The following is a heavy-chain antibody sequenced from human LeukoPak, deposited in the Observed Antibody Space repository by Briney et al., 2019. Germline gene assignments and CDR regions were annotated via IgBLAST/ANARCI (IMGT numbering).Heavy chain of an antibody. D-gene: IGHD3-9*01. CDR1: GGSISSSNW. CDR2: IYHSGNT. CDR3: ATYDILTTYGGGTTY. Sequence: SGTLSLTCAVSGGSISSSNWWNWVRQPPGKGLGWIGEIYHSGNTNYNPSLKSRVTISLDKSKNQFSLKLTSVTAADTAVYYCATYDILTTYGGGTTYWGQGTLVTVSS. J-gene: IGHJ4*02. V-gene: IGHV4-4*02.